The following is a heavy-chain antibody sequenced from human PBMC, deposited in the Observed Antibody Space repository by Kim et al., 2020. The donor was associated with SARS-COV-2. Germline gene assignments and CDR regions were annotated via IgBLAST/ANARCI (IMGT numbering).Heavy chain of an antibody. D-gene: IGHD1-26*01. V-gene: IGHV5-10-1*01. Sequence: YTNYSPSFQGHVTISADKSISTAYLQWSSLKASDTAMYYCARQGGSYFSWGQGTLVTVSS. CDR3: ARQGGSYFS. J-gene: IGHJ5*02. CDR2: YT.